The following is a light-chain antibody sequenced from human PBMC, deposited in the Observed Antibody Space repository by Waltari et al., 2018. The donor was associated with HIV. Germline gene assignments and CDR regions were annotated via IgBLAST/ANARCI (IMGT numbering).Light chain of an antibody. Sequence: QSELTQPPSASGTPGQRVTISCSGSSSNIGSNYVYWYHQLPGTAPKLLIYRNNQRPSGVPDRFSGSKSGTSASLAISGLRSEDEADYYCAAWDTSLSGSVVFGGWTKLTVL. CDR2: RNN. V-gene: IGLV1-47*01. CDR1: SSNIGSNY. CDR3: AAWDTSLSGSVV. J-gene: IGLJ2*01.